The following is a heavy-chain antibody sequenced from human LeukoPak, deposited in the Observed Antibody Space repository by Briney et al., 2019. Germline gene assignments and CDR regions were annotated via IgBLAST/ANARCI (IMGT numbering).Heavy chain of an antibody. CDR1: GGSISSYY. V-gene: IGHV4-59*01. Sequence: SETLSLTCTVSGGSISSYYWSWIRQPPGKGLEWIGYIYYSGSTNYNPSLKSRVTISVDTSKNQFSLKLSSVTAADTAVYYCAREYDSSRDWFDPWGQGTLVTVSS. D-gene: IGHD3-22*01. CDR3: AREYDSSRDWFDP. CDR2: IYYSGST. J-gene: IGHJ5*02.